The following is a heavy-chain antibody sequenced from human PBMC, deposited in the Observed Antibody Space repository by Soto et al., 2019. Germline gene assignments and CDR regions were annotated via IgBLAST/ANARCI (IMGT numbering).Heavy chain of an antibody. CDR3: ARFKGIGEYPPYYYYYGMDV. CDR2: IISSSSYI. D-gene: IGHD3-10*01. Sequence: GGSLRLYCAASGFTFSSYSMNWVRQAPGKGLEWVSSIISSSSYIYYAYSVKGRFTISRDNAKNSLYLQMNSLRAEDTAVYYFARFKGIGEYPPYYYYYGMDVWGQGTTVTVSS. CDR1: GFTFSSYS. J-gene: IGHJ6*02. V-gene: IGHV3-21*01.